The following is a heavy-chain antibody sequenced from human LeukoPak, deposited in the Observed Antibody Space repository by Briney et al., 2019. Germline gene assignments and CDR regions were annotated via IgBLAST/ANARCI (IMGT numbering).Heavy chain of an antibody. V-gene: IGHV5-51*01. J-gene: IGHJ4*02. Sequence: GASLQISCKGSGYSFTSYWIGWVRQMPGKGLEWMGIIYPGDSDTRYSPSFQGQVTISADKSISTAYLQWSSLKASDTAMYYCARPRSSRKSEFDYWGQGTLVTVSS. CDR2: IYPGDSDT. D-gene: IGHD6-6*01. CDR3: ARPRSSRKSEFDY. CDR1: GYSFTSYW.